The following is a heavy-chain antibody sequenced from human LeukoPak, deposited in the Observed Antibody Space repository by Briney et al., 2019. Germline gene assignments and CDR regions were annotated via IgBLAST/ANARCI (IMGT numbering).Heavy chain of an antibody. Sequence: GGSLRLSCAASGCPFSSYSMNWVRQAPGKGLEWVSYIGIVSNTIYYADSVKGRFTISRDDAKNSLYLQMNSLRAEDTAVYYCARGQITMVRGAINYYFDYWGQGTLVTVSS. CDR1: GCPFSSYS. D-gene: IGHD3-10*01. V-gene: IGHV3-48*04. CDR2: IGIVSNTI. CDR3: ARGQITMVRGAINYYFDY. J-gene: IGHJ4*02.